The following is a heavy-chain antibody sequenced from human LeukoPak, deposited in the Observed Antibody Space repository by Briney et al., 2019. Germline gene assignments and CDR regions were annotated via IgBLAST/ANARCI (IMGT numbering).Heavy chain of an antibody. Sequence: GASVKVSCKASGYTFTNYGISWVRQAPGQALEWMGWISAYNGNTNYAQKLQGRVTMTTDTSTSTAYMELRSLRSDDTAVYYCARDPPYYDILTGYYAAAAFDIWGQGTMVTVSS. CDR3: ARDPPYYDILTGYYAAAAFDI. CDR2: ISAYNGNT. CDR1: GYTFTNYG. V-gene: IGHV1-18*01. D-gene: IGHD3-9*01. J-gene: IGHJ3*02.